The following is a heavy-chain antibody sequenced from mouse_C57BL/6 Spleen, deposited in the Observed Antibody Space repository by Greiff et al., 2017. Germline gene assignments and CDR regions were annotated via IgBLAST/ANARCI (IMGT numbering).Heavy chain of an antibody. V-gene: IGHV1-19*01. J-gene: IGHJ3*01. CDR1: GYTFTDYY. CDR2: INPYNGGT. CDR3: AREGVRRFAY. Sequence: EVQLQQSGPVLVKPGASVKMSCKASGYTFTDYYMNWVKQSHGKSLEWIGVINPYNGGTSYNQKFKVKATLTVDKSSSTAYMELNSLTSEDSAVYYCAREGVRRFAYWGQGTLVTVSA.